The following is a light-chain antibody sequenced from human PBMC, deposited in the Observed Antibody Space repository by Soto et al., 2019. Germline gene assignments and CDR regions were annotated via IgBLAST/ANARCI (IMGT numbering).Light chain of an antibody. Sequence: QSVLTQPASVSGAPGQTVTIPCTGTSSNIGAGYDVHWYQHLPGTAPKLLIYDNNHRPSGVAYRFSGSKSGTSASLAITGLQAADEDAYYCQSFDTSLGRSVFGGGTKLTVL. V-gene: IGLV1-40*01. J-gene: IGLJ2*01. CDR2: DNN. CDR1: SSNIGAGYD. CDR3: QSFDTSLGRSV.